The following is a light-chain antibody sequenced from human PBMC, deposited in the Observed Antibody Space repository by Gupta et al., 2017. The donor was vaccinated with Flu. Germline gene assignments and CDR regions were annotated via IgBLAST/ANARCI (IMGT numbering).Light chain of an antibody. Sequence: SELTQDAAVSVALGQTVTHECQGESPRDSYACWYQQRPGQAPILVIFGKNNRPSGIPDRFSASKSGNTVSVIITGARWDDEADYYCDSRDSIGTRSFGGGTKLTVL. V-gene: IGLV3-19*01. CDR1: SPRDSY. J-gene: IGLJ2*01. CDR2: GKN. CDR3: DSRDSIGTRS.